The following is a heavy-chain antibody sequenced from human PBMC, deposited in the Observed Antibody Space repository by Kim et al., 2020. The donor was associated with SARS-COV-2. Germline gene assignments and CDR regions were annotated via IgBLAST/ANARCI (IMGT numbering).Heavy chain of an antibody. J-gene: IGHJ6*01. V-gene: IGHV4-59*13. CDR3: ARGKENRDFDWLFVHYYY. CDR1: GGSISSYY. CDR2: IYYSGST. D-gene: IGHD3-9*01. Sequence: SETLSLTCTVSGGSISSYYWSWIRQPPGKGLEWIGYIYYSGSTNYNPSLKSRVTISVDTSKNQFSLKLSSVTAADTAVYYCARGKENRDFDWLFVHYYY.